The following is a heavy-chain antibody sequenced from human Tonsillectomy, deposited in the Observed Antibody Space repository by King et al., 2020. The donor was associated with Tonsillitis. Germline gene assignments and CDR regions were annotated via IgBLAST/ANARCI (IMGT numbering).Heavy chain of an antibody. CDR2: MYNSENT. CDR1: GGSMSGGTYY. D-gene: IGHD2-15*01. Sequence: HVQLQESGPGLVKPSQTLSLTCTVSGGSMSGGTYYWTWIRQHPGKDLEWIGYMYNSENTYYNPSLKSRLTISADTSKNQFSLKLSSVTAADTAVYYCARYEGGVFDPWGQGTLVTVSS. CDR3: ARYEGGVFDP. V-gene: IGHV4-31*03. J-gene: IGHJ5*02.